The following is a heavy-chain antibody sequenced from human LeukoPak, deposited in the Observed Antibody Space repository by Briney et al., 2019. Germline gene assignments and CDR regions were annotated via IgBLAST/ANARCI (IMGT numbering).Heavy chain of an antibody. V-gene: IGHV1-2*02. CDR2: INPNSGGT. D-gene: IGHD3-3*01. CDR1: GYTFTGYY. CDR3: ARVENYDFWSGYYPWYFDY. Sequence: GASVKVSCKASGYTFTGYYMHWVRQAPGQGLEWVGWINPNSGGTNYAQKFQGRVTMTRDTSISTAYMELSRLRSDDTAVYYCARVENYDFWSGYYPWYFDYWGQGTLVTVSS. J-gene: IGHJ4*02.